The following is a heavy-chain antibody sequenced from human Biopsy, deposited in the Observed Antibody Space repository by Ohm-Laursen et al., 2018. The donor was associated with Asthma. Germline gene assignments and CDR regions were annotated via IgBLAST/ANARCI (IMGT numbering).Heavy chain of an antibody. Sequence: ASVKVSCKTSGGTFGNYAISWVRQASGLGLEWMGGISPVFGSTNIAQKFQGRVTISADIFTKTAYLEVSSLRSDDTAVYYCASPSSSREILYYYYNMDIWGQGTTVTV. CDR3: ASPSSSREILYYYYNMDI. J-gene: IGHJ6*02. D-gene: IGHD6-13*01. CDR2: ISPVFGST. CDR1: GGTFGNYA. V-gene: IGHV1-69*06.